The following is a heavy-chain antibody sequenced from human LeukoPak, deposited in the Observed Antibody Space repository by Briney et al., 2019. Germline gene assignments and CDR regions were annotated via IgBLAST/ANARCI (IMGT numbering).Heavy chain of an antibody. J-gene: IGHJ4*02. CDR2: IYTSGST. Sequence: SETLSLTCTVSGGSISSGSYYWSWIRQPAGKGLEWIGRIYTSGSTNYNPSLKSRVTISVDTSKNQFSLKLSSVTAADTAVYYCARGEDVSGYRTDCWGQGTLVTVSS. CDR1: GGSISSGSYY. V-gene: IGHV4-61*02. D-gene: IGHD3-3*01. CDR3: ARGEDVSGYRTDC.